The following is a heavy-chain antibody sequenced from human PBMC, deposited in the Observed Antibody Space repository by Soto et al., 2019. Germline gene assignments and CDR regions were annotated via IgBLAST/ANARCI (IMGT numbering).Heavy chain of an antibody. CDR2: IKKDGSEK. V-gene: IGHV3-7*04. CDR3: ARGTLWNGYQFFDY. Sequence: LRLSCVASGFTFSSYWMTWVRQAPGKGLEWVANIKKDGSEKYYVDSVKGRFTISRDNAKNSLYLQMNSLRAEDTAVYYCARGTLWNGYQFFDYWGQGTLVTV. D-gene: IGHD3-3*01. CDR1: GFTFSSYW. J-gene: IGHJ4*02.